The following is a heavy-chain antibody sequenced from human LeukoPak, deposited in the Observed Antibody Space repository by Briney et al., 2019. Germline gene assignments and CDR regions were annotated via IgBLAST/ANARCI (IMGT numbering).Heavy chain of an antibody. CDR1: GFTFSSYA. CDR2: ISSSADST. D-gene: IGHD4-23*01. V-gene: IGHV3-23*01. J-gene: IGHJ4*02. CDR3: AKPLEKYTYGGNFDY. Sequence: QPGGSLRLSCEASGFTFSSYAMSRVRQAPGKGLSWVSVISSSADSTNYADSVKGRFTISRDNSKNTRYLQMNNLRAEDTAVYYCAKPLEKYTYGGNFDYWGQGILVTVSS.